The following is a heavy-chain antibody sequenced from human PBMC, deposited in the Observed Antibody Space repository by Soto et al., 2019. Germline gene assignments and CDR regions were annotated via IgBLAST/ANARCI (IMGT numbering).Heavy chain of an antibody. J-gene: IGHJ4*02. D-gene: IGHD3-3*01. V-gene: IGHV1-18*01. CDR1: GYTLTSYG. Sequence: APVKLSCKASGYTLTSYGISWVRQAPEQGLEWMGWISAYNGNTNYAQKLQGRVTMTTDTSTSTAYMELRSLRSDDTAVYYCARGISYDFWSGYYGYFDYWGQGTLVTVS. CDR2: ISAYNGNT. CDR3: ARGISYDFWSGYYGYFDY.